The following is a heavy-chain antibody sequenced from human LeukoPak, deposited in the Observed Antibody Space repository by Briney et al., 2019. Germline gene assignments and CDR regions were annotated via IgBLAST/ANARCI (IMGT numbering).Heavy chain of an antibody. D-gene: IGHD3-10*01. Sequence: PSETLSLTCAVYGGSFSGYYWSWIRQPSGKGLEWIGEINHSGSTNYNPSLKSRVTISVDTSKNQFSLKLSSVTAADTAVYYCARHRTIRLWFGELLGNWFDPWGQGTLVTVSS. CDR3: ARHRTIRLWFGELLGNWFDP. V-gene: IGHV4-34*01. J-gene: IGHJ5*02. CDR1: GGSFSGYY. CDR2: INHSGST.